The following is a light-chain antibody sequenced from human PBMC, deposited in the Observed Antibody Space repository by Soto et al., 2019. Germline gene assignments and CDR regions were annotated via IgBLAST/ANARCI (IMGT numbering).Light chain of an antibody. V-gene: IGKV3-11*01. Sequence: EIVLTQSPATLSLSPGERATLSCRASQSVSSYLAWYQQKPGQAPRLLIYDASNRATGIPARFSGSGSGTVFTLTISSLEPEDFAVYYCQQRSSWRRTFGQGTKLEIK. J-gene: IGKJ2*01. CDR1: QSVSSY. CDR3: QQRSSWRRT. CDR2: DAS.